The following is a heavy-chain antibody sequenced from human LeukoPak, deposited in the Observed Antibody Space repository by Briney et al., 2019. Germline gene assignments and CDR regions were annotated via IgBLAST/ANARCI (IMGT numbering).Heavy chain of an antibody. CDR3: ARRRGTAQAFDY. Sequence: GGTLRLSCAASGFTFSSYGMHWVRQAPGKGLEWVAVISYDGSNKYYADSVKGRFTISRDNSKNTLYLQMNSLRAEDTAVYYCARRRGTAQAFDYWGQGTLVTVSS. V-gene: IGHV3-30*03. CDR2: ISYDGSNK. CDR1: GFTFSSYG. J-gene: IGHJ4*02. D-gene: IGHD6-13*01.